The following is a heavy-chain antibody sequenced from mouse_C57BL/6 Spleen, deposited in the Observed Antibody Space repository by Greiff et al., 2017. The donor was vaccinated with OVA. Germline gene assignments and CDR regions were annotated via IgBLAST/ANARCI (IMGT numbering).Heavy chain of an antibody. V-gene: IGHV1-74*01. D-gene: IGHD1-1*01. J-gene: IGHJ2*01. CDR3: ATLVHYYGSRESFDY. Sequence: QVQLQQPGAELVKPGASVKVSCKASGYTFTSYWMHWVKQRPGQGLEWIGRIHPSDSDTNYNQQFKGKATLTVDKSSSTAYMQLSSLTSENSAVYYGATLVHYYGSRESFDYWGKGTTLTVSS. CDR1: GYTFTSYW. CDR2: IHPSDSDT.